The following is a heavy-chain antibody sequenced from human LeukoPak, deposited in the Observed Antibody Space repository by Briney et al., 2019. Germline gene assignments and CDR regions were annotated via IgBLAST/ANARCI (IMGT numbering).Heavy chain of an antibody. Sequence: PSEILSLTCTVSGGSITSYYWSWIRQPAGKGLEWIGRIYPSGSTNYNPSLKSRVSMSVDTSKNQFSLKLTSVTAADTAVYYCARTSPRAATFDYWGQGTLVTVSS. CDR2: IYPSGST. CDR1: GGSITSYY. V-gene: IGHV4-4*07. CDR3: ARTSPRAATFDY. D-gene: IGHD2-15*01. J-gene: IGHJ4*02.